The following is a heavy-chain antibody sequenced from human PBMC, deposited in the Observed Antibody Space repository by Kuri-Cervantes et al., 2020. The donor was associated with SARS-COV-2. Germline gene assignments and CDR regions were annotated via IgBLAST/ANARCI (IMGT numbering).Heavy chain of an antibody. CDR2: IVVGSGNT. Sequence: SVKVSCKASGFTFTSSAVQWVRQARGQRLEWIGWIVVGSGNTNYAQKFQERVTITRDMSTSTAYMELSSLRSEDTAVYYCAASLLYRIYYYYGMDVWGQGTAVTVSS. CDR3: AASLLYRIYYYYGMDV. CDR1: GFTFTSSA. V-gene: IGHV1-58*01. D-gene: IGHD1-26*01. J-gene: IGHJ6*02.